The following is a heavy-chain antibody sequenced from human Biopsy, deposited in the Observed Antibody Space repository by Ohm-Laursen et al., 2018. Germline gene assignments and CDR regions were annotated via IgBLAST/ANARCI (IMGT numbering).Heavy chain of an antibody. J-gene: IGHJ6*02. Sequence: VSSVKVSCKASGYTFAGYYLHWVRQAPGHGLEWMGWTNPNSGNANYAQSFQGRLTVTRDTSISTAYMELTSLTFDDTAIYYCARVPAYPSIDGYYGLDLWGQGTTVIVSS. V-gene: IGHV1-2*02. CDR3: ARVPAYPSIDGYYGLDL. CDR2: TNPNSGNA. CDR1: GYTFAGYY. D-gene: IGHD3-9*01.